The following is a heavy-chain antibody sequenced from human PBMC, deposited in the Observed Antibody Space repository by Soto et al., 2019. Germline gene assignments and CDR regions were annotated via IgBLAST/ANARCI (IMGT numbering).Heavy chain of an antibody. Sequence: QVQLVESGGGLVKPGGSLRLSCAASGFTFSDYYMSWIRQAPGKGLEWVSYISSSGSTIYYADSVKGRFTISRDSAKNSLYLQMNSLRAEDTAVYYCARPYSSSWHYYYYGMDVWGQGTTVTVSS. J-gene: IGHJ6*02. CDR3: ARPYSSSWHYYYYGMDV. D-gene: IGHD6-13*01. CDR1: GFTFSDYY. V-gene: IGHV3-11*01. CDR2: ISSSGSTI.